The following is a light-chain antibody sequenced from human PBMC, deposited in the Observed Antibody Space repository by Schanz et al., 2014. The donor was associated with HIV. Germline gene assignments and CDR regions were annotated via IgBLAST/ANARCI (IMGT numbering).Light chain of an antibody. CDR2: KAS. CDR1: QTINNW. J-gene: IGKJ2*01. V-gene: IGKV1-5*03. Sequence: DIQMTQSPSTLSASVGDRVTVTCRASQTINNWLAWYQQKPGKVPKVLIYKASSLASGVPSRFSGSGSGTDFTLTISSLQPEDSATYYCQQSYSATPYTFGQGTRLEIK. CDR3: QQSYSATPYT.